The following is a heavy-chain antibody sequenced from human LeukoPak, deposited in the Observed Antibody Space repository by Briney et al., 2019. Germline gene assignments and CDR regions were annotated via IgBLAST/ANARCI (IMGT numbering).Heavy chain of an antibody. CDR2: ISAYNGNT. D-gene: IGHD3-10*01. CDR3: ARTIVRFGELYHFDY. Sequence: ASVKVSCKAAGYTFTSYGISWVRQAPGQGLEWMGWISAYNGNTNYAQKLQGRVTMTTDTSTSTAYMELRSLRSDDTAVYYCARTIVRFGELYHFDYWGQGTLVTVSS. V-gene: IGHV1-18*01. J-gene: IGHJ4*02. CDR1: GYTFTSYG.